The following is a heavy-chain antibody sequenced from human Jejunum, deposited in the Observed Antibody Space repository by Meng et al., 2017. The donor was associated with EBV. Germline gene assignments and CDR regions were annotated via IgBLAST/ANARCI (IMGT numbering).Heavy chain of an antibody. CDR2: ITGSSGTT. D-gene: IGHD1-1*01. CDR3: AKLTNY. Sequence: LRESGGGLVRPGGALRLSCEASGFTVSSSAMSWVRQAPGKGLEWVSVITGSSGTTYYADSVKGRFTISRDTSKNTLYLQMNGLRAEDTAIYYCAKLTNYWGQGTLVTVSS. J-gene: IGHJ4*02. V-gene: IGHV3-23*01. CDR1: GFTVSSSA.